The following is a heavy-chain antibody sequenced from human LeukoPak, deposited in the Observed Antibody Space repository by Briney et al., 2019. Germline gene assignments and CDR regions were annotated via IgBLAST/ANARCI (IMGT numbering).Heavy chain of an antibody. CDR3: ARDQCTSTSCYALYCMDV. D-gene: IGHD2-2*01. CDR1: GGSVSSGSYY. Sequence: SETLSLTCTVSGGSVSSGSYYWSWIRQPPGKGLEWIGYIYYSGNTNYNPSLKSRVTISVDTSKNQFSLKLSSVTAADTAVYYCARDQCTSTSCYALYCMDVWGKGTTVTVSS. CDR2: IYYSGNT. J-gene: IGHJ6*04. V-gene: IGHV4-61*01.